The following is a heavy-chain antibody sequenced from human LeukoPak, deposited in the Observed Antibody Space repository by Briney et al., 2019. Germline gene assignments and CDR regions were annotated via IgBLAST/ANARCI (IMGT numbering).Heavy chain of an antibody. D-gene: IGHD3-22*01. CDR1: GGSFSDYY. J-gene: IGHJ4*02. Sequence: SETLSLTCAVSGGSFSDYYWSWIRQPPGKGLEWIGEINHSGSTNYKPSLKSRVTISVDTSKNQFSLKLTSVTAADTAVYYCARETGYYDPSTRFGLDYWGQGTLVTVSS. V-gene: IGHV4-34*01. CDR2: INHSGST. CDR3: ARETGYYDPSTRFGLDY.